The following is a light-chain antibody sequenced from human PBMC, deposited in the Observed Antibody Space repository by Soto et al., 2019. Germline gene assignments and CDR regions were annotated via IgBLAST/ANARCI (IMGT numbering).Light chain of an antibody. Sequence: DIQLTHSPSFLSASVVYIVTITCLSSHCISNYLAWYQQRPGKAPKLLIYAASTLQTGVPSRFSGSGSGTEFTLTISSLQPEDFATYHCQQLTSYPRSTFGQGTRLEIK. V-gene: IGKV1-9*01. CDR2: AAS. J-gene: IGKJ5*01. CDR3: QQLTSYPRST. CDR1: HCISNY.